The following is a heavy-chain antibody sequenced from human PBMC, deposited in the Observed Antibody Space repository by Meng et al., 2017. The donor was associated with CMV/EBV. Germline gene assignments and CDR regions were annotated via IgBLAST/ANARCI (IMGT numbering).Heavy chain of an antibody. CDR1: GFTFSSYS. V-gene: IGHV3-21*01. D-gene: IGHD3-22*01. J-gene: IGHJ5*02. CDR3: AGPQPAYYDSSAPKS. CDR2: ISSSSSYI. Sequence: LTGAASGFTFSSYSMNWVRQAPGKGLEWVSSISSSSSYIYYADSVKGRFTISRDNAKNSLYLQMNSLRAEDTAVYYCAGPQPAYYDSSAPKSWGQGTLVTVSS.